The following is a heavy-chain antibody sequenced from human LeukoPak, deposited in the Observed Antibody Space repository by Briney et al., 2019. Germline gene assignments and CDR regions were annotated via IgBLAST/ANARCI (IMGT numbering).Heavy chain of an antibody. D-gene: IGHD6-13*01. V-gene: IGHV3-30*14. CDR2: ISYDGSNK. CDR3: ARDLVPPGIAAAGTVIDY. Sequence: PGRSLRLSCAASGFTFSSYAMHWVRQAPGKGLEWVAGISYDGSNKYYADSVKGRFPISIDNSKNTLYLQMNSRRPEDTAVYYCARDLVPPGIAAAGTVIDYWGQGNLVTVSS. J-gene: IGHJ4*02. CDR1: GFTFSSYA.